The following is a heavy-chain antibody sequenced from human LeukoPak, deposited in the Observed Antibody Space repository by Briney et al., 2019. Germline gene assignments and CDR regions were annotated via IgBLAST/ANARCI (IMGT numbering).Heavy chain of an antibody. D-gene: IGHD1-1*01. J-gene: IGHJ4*02. CDR1: GXTFSDYG. CDR3: ARDFNWNPPDS. Sequence: GRSLRLSWAASGXTFSDYGMHWVRQAPGKGLEWVAVISYDGSNKYYADSVKGRFTISRDNSKNTLYLQMNSLRVEDTAVYYCARDFNWNPPDSWGQGTLVTVSS. V-gene: IGHV3-30*03. CDR2: ISYDGSNK.